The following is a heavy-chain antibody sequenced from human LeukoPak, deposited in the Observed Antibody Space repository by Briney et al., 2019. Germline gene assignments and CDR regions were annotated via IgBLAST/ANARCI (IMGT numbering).Heavy chain of an antibody. D-gene: IGHD3-22*01. CDR1: GGSFSGYY. CDR2: INHSGST. Sequence: PSETLSLTCAVYGGSFSGYYWSWIRQPPGKGLEWIGEINHSGSTNYNPSLKSRVTISVDTSKNQFSLKLCSVTAADTAVYYCVASSGYPDQHWGQGTLVTVSS. V-gene: IGHV4-34*01. CDR3: VASSGYPDQH. J-gene: IGHJ1*01.